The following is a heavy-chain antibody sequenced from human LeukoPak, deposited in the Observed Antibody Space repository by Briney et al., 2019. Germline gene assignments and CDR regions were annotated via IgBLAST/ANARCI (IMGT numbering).Heavy chain of an antibody. CDR2: INPNSGGT. CDR1: GYTFTSYA. J-gene: IGHJ6*03. V-gene: IGHV1-2*02. CDR3: AKQDSYYYYMDV. Sequence: ASVKVSCKASGYTFTSYAMNWVRQAPGQGLEWMGWINPNSGGTNYAPKFQGRVTMTRDRSISTAYMELSRLRSDDTAVYYCAKQDSYYYYMDVWGKGTTVTVSS.